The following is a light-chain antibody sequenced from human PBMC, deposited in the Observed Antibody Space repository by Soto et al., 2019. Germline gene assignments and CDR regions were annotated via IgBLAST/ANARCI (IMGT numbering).Light chain of an antibody. J-gene: IGLJ2*01. CDR2: QDS. CDR3: QAWDI. CDR1: KLGDKY. Sequence: SYELTQPPSVSVYPGQTASITCSGDKLGDKYACWYQQKPGQSPVLVIYQDSKRPSGIPERFSGSNSGNTATLTISGTQAMDEADYYCQAWDIFGGGTKLTVL. V-gene: IGLV3-1*01.